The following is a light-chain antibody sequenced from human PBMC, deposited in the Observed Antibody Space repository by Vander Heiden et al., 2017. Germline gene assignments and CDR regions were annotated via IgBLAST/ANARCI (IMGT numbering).Light chain of an antibody. Sequence: EIVLTQSPGTLSLSPGERATLSCRASQSVSSSYLAWYQQKPGQAPRLLIYGESSRATGIPDRFSGSGSGTDVTLTISRLEPEDFAVYYCQQYGSSSWTFGQGTKVEIK. CDR3: QQYGSSSWT. CDR2: GES. CDR1: QSVSSSY. V-gene: IGKV3-20*01. J-gene: IGKJ1*01.